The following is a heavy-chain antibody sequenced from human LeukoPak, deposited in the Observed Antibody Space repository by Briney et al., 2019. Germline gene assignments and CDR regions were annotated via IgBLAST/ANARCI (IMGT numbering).Heavy chain of an antibody. Sequence: GGPLRLSCAASGFTFSNYWMTWVRQAPGKGLEWVAHIKEDGGEKHYVDPVKGRFTISRDNAKNSLYLQMNSLRAEDTAMYYCVRDRGYCSGGTCYALWDYWGQGTLVTVSS. J-gene: IGHJ4*02. V-gene: IGHV3-7*01. D-gene: IGHD2-15*01. CDR2: IKEDGGEK. CDR1: GFTFSNYW. CDR3: VRDRGYCSGGTCYALWDY.